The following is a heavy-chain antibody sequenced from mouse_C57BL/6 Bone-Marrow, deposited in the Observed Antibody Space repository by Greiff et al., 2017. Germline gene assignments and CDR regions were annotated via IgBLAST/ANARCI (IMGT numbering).Heavy chain of an antibody. D-gene: IGHD1-1*02. CDR2: IYPSDSET. J-gene: IGHJ2*01. CDR1: GYTFTSYW. V-gene: IGHV1-61*01. Sequence: QVQLQQPGAELVRPGSSVKLSCKASGYTFTSYWLDWVKQRPGQGLEWIGNIYPSDSETHYNQKFKDKATLTVDKSSSTAYMQLSSLTSEDSAVYYCARSGYGAYWGQGTTLTVSS. CDR3: ARSGYGAY.